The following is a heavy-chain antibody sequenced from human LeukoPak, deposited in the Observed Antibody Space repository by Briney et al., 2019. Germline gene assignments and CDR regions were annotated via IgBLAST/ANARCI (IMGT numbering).Heavy chain of an antibody. CDR2: IREDGTEI. CDR1: GFTFSSHW. D-gene: IGHD2-15*01. V-gene: IGHV3-7*01. CDR3: ARGVYSIDY. J-gene: IGHJ4*02. Sequence: QAGGSLKLSCAASGFTFSSHWINWVRQAPGKGLEWVANIREDGTEIYYMDSVKGRFTISRDNAKNSLYLQMNSLRAEDTAVYYCARGVYSIDYWGQGTLVTVSS.